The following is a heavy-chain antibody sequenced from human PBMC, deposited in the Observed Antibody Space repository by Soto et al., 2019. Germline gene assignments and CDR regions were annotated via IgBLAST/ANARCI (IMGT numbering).Heavy chain of an antibody. CDR1: GGSISSSSYY. CDR2: IYYSGST. J-gene: IGHJ4*02. V-gene: IGHV4-39*01. D-gene: IGHD3-16*02. CDR3: ARFNYPYNFDY. Sequence: SETLSLTCTVSGGSISSSSYYWGWIRQPPGKGLEWIGSIYYSGSTYYNPSLKSRVTISVDTSKNQFSLRLSSVTAADTAVYYCARFNYPYNFDYWGQGTLVTVSS.